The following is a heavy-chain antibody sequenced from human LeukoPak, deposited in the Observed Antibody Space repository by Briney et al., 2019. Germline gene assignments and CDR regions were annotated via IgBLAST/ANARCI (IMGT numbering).Heavy chain of an antibody. Sequence: GASVTVSCKASGYTFTIYAMNWVRQAPGQGLEWMGWINTNTGNPTYAQGFTGRFVFSLDTSVSTAYLQMSSLKAEDTAVYYCARDSDYYGSGWPPLDYWGQGTLVTVSS. CDR3: ARDSDYYGSGWPPLDY. CDR1: GYTFTIYA. D-gene: IGHD3-10*01. J-gene: IGHJ4*02. CDR2: INTNTGNP. V-gene: IGHV7-4-1*02.